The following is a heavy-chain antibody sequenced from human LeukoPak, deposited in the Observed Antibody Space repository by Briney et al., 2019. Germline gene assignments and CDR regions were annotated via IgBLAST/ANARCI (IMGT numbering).Heavy chain of an antibody. CDR2: IIPIFGTA. CDR3: ARDQLDIAVVPAAMRDYYYYMDV. Sequence: GASVKVSCKASGGTFSSYAISWVRQAPGQGLEWMGRIIPIFGTANYAQKFQGRVTITTDESTSTAYMELSSLRSEDTAVYYCARDQLDIAVVPAAMRDYYYYMDVWGKGTTVTVSS. J-gene: IGHJ6*03. CDR1: GGTFSSYA. D-gene: IGHD2-2*03. V-gene: IGHV1-69*05.